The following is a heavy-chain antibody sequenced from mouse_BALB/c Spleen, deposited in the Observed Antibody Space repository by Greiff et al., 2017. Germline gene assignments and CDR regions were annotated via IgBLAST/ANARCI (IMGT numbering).Heavy chain of an antibody. CDR3: ARERGVYGYDGFAY. D-gene: IGHD2-2*01. Sequence: EVKVVESGGGLVKPGGSLKLSCAASGFTFSSYAMSWVRQTPEKRLEWVASISSGGSTYYPDSVKGRFTISRDNARNILYLQMSSLRSEDTAMYYCARERGVYGYDGFAYWGQGTLVTVSA. J-gene: IGHJ3*01. CDR1: GFTFSSYA. CDR2: ISSGGST. V-gene: IGHV5-6-5*01.